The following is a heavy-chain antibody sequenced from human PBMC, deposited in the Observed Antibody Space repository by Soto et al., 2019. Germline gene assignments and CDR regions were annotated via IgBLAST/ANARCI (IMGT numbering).Heavy chain of an antibody. V-gene: IGHV1-3*01. J-gene: IGHJ6*02. CDR1: GYTFTSYA. CDR2: INAGNGNT. D-gene: IGHD3-16*02. Sequence: ASVKVSCKASGYTFTSYAMHWVRQAPGQRLEWMGWINAGNGNTKYSQKFQGRVTITRDTSASTAYMELSSLRSEDTAVYYCARVYPVLSSDYYYGMDVWGQGTTVTVSS. CDR3: ARVYPVLSSDYYYGMDV.